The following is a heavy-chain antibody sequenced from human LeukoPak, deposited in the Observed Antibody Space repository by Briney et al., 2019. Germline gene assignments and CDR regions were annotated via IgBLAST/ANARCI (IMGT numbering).Heavy chain of an antibody. CDR2: INIEESGT. J-gene: IGHJ4*02. CDR1: GFIFSNYW. V-gene: IGHV3-74*01. D-gene: IGHD6-6*01. Sequence: GGSLRLSCTASGFIFSNYWMHWVRQVPGKGLVWVSRINIEESGTNYADSVKGRFTISRDNAKNSLYLQMNSLRAEDTAVYYCARGLVDYWGQGTLVTVSS. CDR3: ARGLVDY.